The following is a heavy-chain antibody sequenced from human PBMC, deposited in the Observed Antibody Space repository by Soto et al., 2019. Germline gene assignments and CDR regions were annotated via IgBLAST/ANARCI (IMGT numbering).Heavy chain of an antibody. CDR3: TTAHTLSAFDI. V-gene: IGHV3-15*01. CDR2: IKSKTEGGTI. Sequence: EVQLVESGGGLVKPGGSLRLSCAASGLPFDNAWMTWVRQAPGMGLEWIGRIKSKTEGGTIDYSAPVKRRFTISRDDSETTLFLQMNSLRTEDTAVYYCTTAHTLSAFDICGQGTMVTVSS. CDR1: GLPFDNAW. J-gene: IGHJ3*02.